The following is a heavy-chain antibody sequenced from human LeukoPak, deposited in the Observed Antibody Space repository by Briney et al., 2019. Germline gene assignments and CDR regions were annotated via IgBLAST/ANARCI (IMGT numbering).Heavy chain of an antibody. CDR1: GDTFSSYA. CDR2: IIPIFGTA. D-gene: IGHD2/OR15-2a*01. Sequence: ASVKVSCKASGDTFSSYAISWVRQAPGQGLEWMGGIIPIFGTANYAQKFQGRVTITTDESTSTAYMELSSLRSEDTAVYYCASDTGYFDSTTLGYWGQGTLVTVSS. V-gene: IGHV1-69*05. J-gene: IGHJ4*02. CDR3: ASDTGYFDSTTLGY.